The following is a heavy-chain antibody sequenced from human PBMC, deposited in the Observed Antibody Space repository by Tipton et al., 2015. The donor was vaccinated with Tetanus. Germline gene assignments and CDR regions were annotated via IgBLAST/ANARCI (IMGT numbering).Heavy chain of an antibody. CDR1: GFTFSNFG. CDR2: ISSTSTYI. V-gene: IGHV3-21*04. CDR3: AKAKSWINLWFGDY. Sequence: SLRLSCAVSGFTFSNFGMNWVRQAPGKGLDWVASISSTSTYIYYTGSVKGRFTIFRDNAKNSLYLQMNSLRAEDTAVYFCAKAKSWINLWFGDYWGQGVLVIVSP. J-gene: IGHJ4*02. D-gene: IGHD3-10*01.